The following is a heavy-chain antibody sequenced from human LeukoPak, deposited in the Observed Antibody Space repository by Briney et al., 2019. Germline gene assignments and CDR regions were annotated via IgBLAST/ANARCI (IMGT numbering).Heavy chain of an antibody. CDR1: GGSISSGGYS. CDR2: IYHSGST. CDR3: ARAGYCSSTSCLDAFDI. D-gene: IGHD2-2*01. V-gene: IGHV4-30-2*01. J-gene: IGHJ3*02. Sequence: TLSLTCAVSGGSISSGGYSWSWIRQPPGKGLEWIGYIYHSGSTYYNPSLRSRVTISVDRSKNQFSLKLSSVTAADTAVYYCARAGYCSSTSCLDAFDIWGQGTMVTVSS.